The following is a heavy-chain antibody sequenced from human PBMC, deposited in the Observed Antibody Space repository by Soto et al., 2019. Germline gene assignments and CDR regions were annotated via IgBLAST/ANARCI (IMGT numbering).Heavy chain of an antibody. CDR2: IHDNGDT. D-gene: IGHD6-19*01. V-gene: IGHV4-59*01. CDR1: GGSISGYY. J-gene: IGHJ5*02. CDR3: TRESSGSGWFVH. Sequence: QVQLQESGPGLAKPSETLSLTCTVSGGSISGYYWSWIRQSPGKGLEWIAYIHDNGDTNYNPSLKNRLTISLDTARNEFSLRLNSVTAADTAMYYCTRESSGSGWFVHWGLGALVTVSS.